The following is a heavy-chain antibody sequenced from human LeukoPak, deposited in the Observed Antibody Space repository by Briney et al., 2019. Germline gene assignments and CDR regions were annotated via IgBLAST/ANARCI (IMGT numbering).Heavy chain of an antibody. Sequence: GGSLRLSCAASGFTFDDYGMSWVRQAPGKGLEWVSGINWNGGSTGYADSVKGRLTISRDNAKNSLYLQMNSLRAEDTALYYCARDGAVAGTGDCFDYWGQGTLVTVSS. V-gene: IGHV3-20*04. CDR1: GFTFDDYG. D-gene: IGHD6-19*01. CDR3: ARDGAVAGTGDCFDY. J-gene: IGHJ4*02. CDR2: INWNGGST.